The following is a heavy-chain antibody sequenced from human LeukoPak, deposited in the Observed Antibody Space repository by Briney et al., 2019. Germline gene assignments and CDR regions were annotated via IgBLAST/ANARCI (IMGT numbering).Heavy chain of an antibody. J-gene: IGHJ4*02. CDR1: GFTFSSYS. V-gene: IGHV3-21*04. D-gene: IGHD2-21*02. CDR2: ISSSSSYI. CDR3: AKDSVVVTAIRSFDY. Sequence: GGSLRLSCAASGFTFSSYSMNWVRQAPGKGLEWVSSISSSSSYIYYADSVKGRFTISRDNAKNSLYLQMNSLRAEDTAVYYCAKDSVVVTAIRSFDYWGQGTLVTVSS.